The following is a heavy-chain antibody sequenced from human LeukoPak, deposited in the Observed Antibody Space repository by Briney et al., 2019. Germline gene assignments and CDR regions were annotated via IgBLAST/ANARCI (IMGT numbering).Heavy chain of an antibody. D-gene: IGHD6-13*01. Sequence: PSETLSLTCTVSGYSISSGYYWSWIRQPAGKGLEWIGRIYTSGSTNYNPSLKSRVTMSVDTSKNQFSLKLSSVTAADTAVYYCAGSSWAFDYWGQGTLVTVSS. CDR2: IYTSGST. J-gene: IGHJ4*02. V-gene: IGHV4-4*07. CDR1: GYSISSGYY. CDR3: AGSSWAFDY.